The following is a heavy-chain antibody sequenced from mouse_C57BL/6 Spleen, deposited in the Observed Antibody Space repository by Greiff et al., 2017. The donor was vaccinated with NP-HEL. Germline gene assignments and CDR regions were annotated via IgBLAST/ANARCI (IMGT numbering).Heavy chain of an antibody. D-gene: IGHD1-1*01. Sequence: VKLQESGAELVRPGTSVKVSCKASGYAFTNYLIEWVKQRPGQGLEWIGVINPGSGGTNYNEKFKGKATLTADNSSSTAYMQLSSLTSGDSSVYFCARCYYYGSLDYWGQGTTLTVAS. V-gene: IGHV1-54*01. CDR3: ARCYYYGSLDY. CDR1: GYAFTNYL. CDR2: INPGSGGT. J-gene: IGHJ2*01.